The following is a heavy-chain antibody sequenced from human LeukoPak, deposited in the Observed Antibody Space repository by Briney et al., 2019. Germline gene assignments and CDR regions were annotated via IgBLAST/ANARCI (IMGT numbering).Heavy chain of an antibody. V-gene: IGHV3-74*01. J-gene: IGHJ3*02. CDR2: TNSDQSST. CDR3: ARDRPSVAGTGSDAFDI. Sequence: GGSLRLSCAASGFTFSSYWMHWVRQAPGKGLVWVSRTNSDQSSTSYADSVKGRFTISRDNAKNTLYLQMNSLRAEDTAVYYCARDRPSVAGTGSDAFDIWGQGTMVTVSS. D-gene: IGHD1-1*01. CDR1: GFTFSSYW.